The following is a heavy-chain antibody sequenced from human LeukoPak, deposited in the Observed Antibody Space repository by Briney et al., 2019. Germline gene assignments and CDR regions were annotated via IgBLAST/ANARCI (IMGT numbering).Heavy chain of an antibody. V-gene: IGHV4-59*01. CDR2: IYYSGST. Sequence: SETLSLTCTVSGGSISSYYWSWIRQPPGKGLEWIGYIYYSGSTNYNPSLKSRVTISVDTSKNQFSLKLSSVTAADTAVYYCARCVWSAGDYMDVWGKGTTVTVSS. CDR1: GGSISSYY. J-gene: IGHJ6*03. CDR3: ARCVWSAGDYMDV. D-gene: IGHD3-3*01.